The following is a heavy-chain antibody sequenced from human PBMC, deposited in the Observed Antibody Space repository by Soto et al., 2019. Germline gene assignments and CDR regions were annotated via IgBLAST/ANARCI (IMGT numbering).Heavy chain of an antibody. Sequence: ASVKVSCKASGYTFTSYYMHWVRQAPGQGLEWMGRINANNGNTSYAQKLQGRVTMTTDTSTSTAYMELRSLRSDDTAVYYCARGGGYCSSTSCYRYAFDIWGQGTMVTVSS. CDR2: INANNGNT. V-gene: IGHV1-18*04. D-gene: IGHD2-2*01. J-gene: IGHJ3*02. CDR3: ARGGGYCSSTSCYRYAFDI. CDR1: GYTFTSYY.